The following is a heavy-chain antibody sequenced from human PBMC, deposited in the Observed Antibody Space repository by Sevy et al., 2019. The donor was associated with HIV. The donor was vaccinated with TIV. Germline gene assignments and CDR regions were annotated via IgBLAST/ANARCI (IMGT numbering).Heavy chain of an antibody. CDR2: ISGSGVST. D-gene: IGHD6-19*01. J-gene: IGHJ4*02. Sequence: GGSLRLSCAASGFTFRSYAMSWVRQAPGKGLEWVSAISGSGVSTYYADSVKGRFTISRDNSKNTLDLQMNSLRAEDTAVYYCARGSLYSSGWSESLDYWGQGTLVTVSS. CDR3: ARGSLYSSGWSESLDY. CDR1: GFTFRSYA. V-gene: IGHV3-23*01.